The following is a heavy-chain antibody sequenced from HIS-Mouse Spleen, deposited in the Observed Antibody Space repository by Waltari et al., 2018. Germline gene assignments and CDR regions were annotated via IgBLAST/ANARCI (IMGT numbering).Heavy chain of an antibody. CDR1: GDSVETHRST. CDR2: TYYRSKWYN. Sequence: QVQLQQSGPGLLKPSETLPLTCAIYGDSVETHRSTCNWTSQSPARGLEWLGRTYYRSKWYNDYAVSVKSRITINPDTSKNQFSLQLNSVTPEDTAVYYCARSGFVAAAGTIDYWGQGTLVTVSS. J-gene: IGHJ4*02. CDR3: ARSGFVAAAGTIDY. V-gene: IGHV6-1*01. D-gene: IGHD6-13*01.